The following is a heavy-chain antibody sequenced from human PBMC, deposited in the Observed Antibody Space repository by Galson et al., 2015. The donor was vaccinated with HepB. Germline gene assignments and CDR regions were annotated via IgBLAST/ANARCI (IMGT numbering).Heavy chain of an antibody. CDR2: IYYSGST. J-gene: IGHJ4*02. CDR1: GGSISSSSYY. Sequence: QVQLQESGPGLVKPSQTLSLTCTVSGGSISSSSYYWGWIRQPPGKGLEWIGSIYYSGSTYYNQYLKSRVTISVDTSKNQFSLKLSSVTAADTAVYYCAREKDGYNSFDYWGQGTLVTVSS. CDR3: AREKDGYNSFDY. V-gene: IGHV4-39*07. D-gene: IGHD5-24*01.